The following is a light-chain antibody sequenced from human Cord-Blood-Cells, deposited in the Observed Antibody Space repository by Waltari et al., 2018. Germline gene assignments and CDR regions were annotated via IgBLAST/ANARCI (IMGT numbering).Light chain of an antibody. Sequence: NFMLTQPHSVSESPGKTVTISCPASSGSIASNYVQWYPQRPGSAPTTVIYEDKQRPSGVPDRFSGSIDSSSNSASLTISGLKTEDEADYYCQSYDSSNVVFGGGTKLTVL. J-gene: IGLJ2*01. V-gene: IGLV6-57*02. CDR1: SGSIASNY. CDR2: EDK. CDR3: QSYDSSNVV.